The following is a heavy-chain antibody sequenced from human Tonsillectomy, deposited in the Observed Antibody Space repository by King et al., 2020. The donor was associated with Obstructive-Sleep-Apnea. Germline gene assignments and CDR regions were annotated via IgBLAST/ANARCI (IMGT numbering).Heavy chain of an antibody. CDR3: ARLRGEQWLAYFDS. J-gene: IGHJ4*02. V-gene: IGHV4-39*01. CDR2: IYYSGST. CDR1: GGSISSSGYY. Sequence: PLQESGPGLVKPSETLSLTCTVSGGSISSSGYYWGWIRQPPGKGLEWIGSIYYSGSTYYNPSLKSRVTISVDTSKNQFSLRLSSVTAADTAVYYCARLRGEQWLAYFDSWGQGILVTVSS. D-gene: IGHD6-19*01.